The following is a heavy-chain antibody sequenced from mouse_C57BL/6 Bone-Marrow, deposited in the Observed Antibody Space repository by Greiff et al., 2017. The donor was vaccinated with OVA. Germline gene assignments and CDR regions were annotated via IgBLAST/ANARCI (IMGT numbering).Heavy chain of an antibody. CDR3: ARPYVY. D-gene: IGHD2-12*01. V-gene: IGHV5-17*01. Sequence: EVQRVESGGGLVKPGGSLKLSCAASGFTFSDYGMHWVRQAPEQGLEWVAYFSSGSSTISYADTVKGRFTISRDNAKNTLFLQMTSLRAEDTAMYYCARPYVYWGQGTSVTVSS. CDR2: FSSGSSTI. J-gene: IGHJ4*01. CDR1: GFTFSDYG.